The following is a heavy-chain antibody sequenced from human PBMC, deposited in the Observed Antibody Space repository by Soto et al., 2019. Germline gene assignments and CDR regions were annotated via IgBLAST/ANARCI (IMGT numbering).Heavy chain of an antibody. Sequence: GGSLRLSCAASGFTFSSYSMNWVRQAPGKGLEWVSYICSSGSSIYYADSVKGRFTISRDNAKNSLYLQMNSLRAEDTAVYYCARDPRQYYFDYWGQGTLVTVSS. CDR3: ARDPRQYYFDY. V-gene: IGHV3-48*04. CDR1: GFTFSSYS. CDR2: ICSSGSSI. J-gene: IGHJ4*02.